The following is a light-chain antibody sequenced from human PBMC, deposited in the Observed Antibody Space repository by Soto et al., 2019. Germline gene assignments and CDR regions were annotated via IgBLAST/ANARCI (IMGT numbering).Light chain of an antibody. J-gene: IGKJ5*01. CDR1: QGISSA. Sequence: AIQLTPSPSSLSASVGDRVTITCRASQGISSALDWYQQKPGKAPKLLIYDASSLESGVPSRFSGSGSGTDFTLTISSLQPEDFSTYYCQQFNSYLITFGQGTRLEIK. V-gene: IGKV1-13*02. CDR2: DAS. CDR3: QQFNSYLIT.